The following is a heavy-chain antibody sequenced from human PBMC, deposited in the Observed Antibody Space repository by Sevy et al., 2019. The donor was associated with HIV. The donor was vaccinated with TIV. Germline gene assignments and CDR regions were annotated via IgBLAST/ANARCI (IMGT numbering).Heavy chain of an antibody. CDR3: ASGGYYYDSSGYYYGDY. J-gene: IGHJ4*02. CDR2: ISSSGSTI. V-gene: IGHV3-11*01. Sequence: GGSLRLSCAASGFTFSDYYMSWIRQAPGKGLEWVSYISSSGSTIYYADSVKGRLTIYRDNAKNSLYLQMNSLRAEDTAVYYCASGGYYYDSSGYYYGDYWGQGTLVTVSS. D-gene: IGHD3-22*01. CDR1: GFTFSDYY.